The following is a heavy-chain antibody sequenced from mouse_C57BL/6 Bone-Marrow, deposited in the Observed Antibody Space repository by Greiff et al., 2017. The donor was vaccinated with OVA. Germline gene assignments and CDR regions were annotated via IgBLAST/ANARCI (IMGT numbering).Heavy chain of an antibody. Sequence: EVQRVESGEGLVKPGGSLKLSCAASGFTFSSYAMSWVRQTPEKRLEWVAYISSGGDYIYYADTVKGRFTISRDNARNTLYLQMSSLKSEDTAMYYCTRDGWLRRAFAYWGQGTLVTVSA. V-gene: IGHV5-9-1*02. CDR3: TRDGWLRRAFAY. CDR1: GFTFSSYA. CDR2: ISSGGDYI. J-gene: IGHJ3*01. D-gene: IGHD2-2*01.